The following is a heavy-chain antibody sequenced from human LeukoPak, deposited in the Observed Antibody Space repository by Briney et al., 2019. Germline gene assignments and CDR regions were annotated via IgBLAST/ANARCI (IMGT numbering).Heavy chain of an antibody. CDR1: GGSISPYY. V-gene: IGHV4-59*01. CDR2: VSYSGSA. Sequence: SETLSLTCTVSGGSISPYYWSWVRQPPGKGLEWIGYVSYSGSADYNPSLKSRVIISIDTSKNQFSLRLSSLTAADTAVYYCARENDRYGRIDYWGQGTQVTVSS. D-gene: IGHD5-18*01. J-gene: IGHJ4*02. CDR3: ARENDRYGRIDY.